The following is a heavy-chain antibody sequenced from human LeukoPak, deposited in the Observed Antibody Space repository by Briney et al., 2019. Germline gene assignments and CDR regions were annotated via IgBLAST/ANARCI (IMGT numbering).Heavy chain of an antibody. CDR1: GFTFDDYA. D-gene: IGHD3-3*01. V-gene: IGHV3-9*03. J-gene: IGHJ4*02. CDR3: AKGFVGTIFLYYFDY. Sequence: GGSLRLSCAASGFTFDDYAMHWVRQAPGKGLEWVSGISWNSGSIGYADSVKGRFTISRDNAKNSLYLQMNSLRAEDMALYYCAKGFVGTIFLYYFDYWGQGTLVTVSS. CDR2: ISWNSGSI.